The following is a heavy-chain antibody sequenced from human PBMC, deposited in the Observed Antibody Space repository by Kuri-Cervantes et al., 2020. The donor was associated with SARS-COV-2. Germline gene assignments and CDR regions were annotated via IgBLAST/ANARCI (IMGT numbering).Heavy chain of an antibody. V-gene: IGHV3-30*18. CDR3: AKSSGTADGGFDP. D-gene: IGHD6-19*01. Sequence: GESLKISCAASGFTFSSYGMHWVRQAPGKGLEWVAVISYDGSNKYYADSVKGRFPISRDNSKNTLYLQMNSLRAEDTAVYYCAKSSGTADGGFDPWGQGTLVTVSS. CDR1: GFTFSSYG. CDR2: ISYDGSNK. J-gene: IGHJ5*02.